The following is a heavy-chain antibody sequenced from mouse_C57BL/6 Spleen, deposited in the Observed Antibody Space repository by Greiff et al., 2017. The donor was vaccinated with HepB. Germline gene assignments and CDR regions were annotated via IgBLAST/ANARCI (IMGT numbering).Heavy chain of an antibody. CDR1: GYTFTDYN. D-gene: IGHD1-1*01. Sequence: EVQLQQSGPELVKPGASVKMSCKASGYTFTDYNMHWVKQSHGKSLEWIGYINPNNGGTSYNQKFKGKATLTVNKSSSTAYMELRSLTSEDSAVYYCARGNYYGRGYYFDYWGQGTTLTVSS. CDR3: ARGNYYGRGYYFDY. CDR2: INPNNGGT. V-gene: IGHV1-22*01. J-gene: IGHJ2*01.